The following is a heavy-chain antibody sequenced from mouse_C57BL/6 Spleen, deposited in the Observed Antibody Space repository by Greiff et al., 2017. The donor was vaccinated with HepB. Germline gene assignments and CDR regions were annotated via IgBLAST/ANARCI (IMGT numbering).Heavy chain of an antibody. J-gene: IGHJ3*01. CDR3: ANSWGAWFAY. V-gene: IGHV5-17*01. CDR2: ISSGSSTI. CDR1: GFTFSDYG. Sequence: EVMLVESGGGLVKPGGSLKLSCAASGFTFSDYGMHWVRQAPEKGLEWVAYISSGSSTIYYADTVKGRFTISRDNAKNTLFLQMTSLRSEDTAMYYCANSWGAWFAYWGQGTLVTVSA.